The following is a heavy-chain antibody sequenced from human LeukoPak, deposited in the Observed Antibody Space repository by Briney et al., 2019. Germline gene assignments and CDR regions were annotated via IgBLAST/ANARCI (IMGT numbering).Heavy chain of an antibody. D-gene: IGHD4-17*01. CDR2: TKQDGSQK. J-gene: IGHJ4*02. CDR1: GFTFSSYW. Sequence: GGSLRLSCAASGFTFSSYWMSWFRQAPGKGLEWVANTKQDGSQKFSVDSVKGRFTISRDNAKNSLYLQMNSLRVEDTAVYYCARDWFDGDYDRFDYWGQGTLVTVSS. CDR3: ARDWFDGDYDRFDY. V-gene: IGHV3-7*03.